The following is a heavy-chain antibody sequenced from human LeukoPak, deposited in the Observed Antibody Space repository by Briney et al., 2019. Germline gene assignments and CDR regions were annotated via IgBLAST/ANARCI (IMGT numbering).Heavy chain of an antibody. CDR1: SGSISTSNYY. CDR2: IFYSGST. D-gene: IGHD3-22*01. V-gene: IGHV4-39*07. J-gene: IGHJ4*02. CDR3: AREHYYDSSGFDY. Sequence: SETLSLTCTVSSGSISTSNYYWGWVRQPPGKALEWIGNIFYSGSTYYSPSLKSRVTISVDTSKNQFSLKLSSVTAADTAVYYCAREHYYDSSGFDYWGQGTLVTVSS.